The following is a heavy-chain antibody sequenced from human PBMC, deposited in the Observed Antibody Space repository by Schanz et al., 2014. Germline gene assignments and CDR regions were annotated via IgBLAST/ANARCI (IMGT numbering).Heavy chain of an antibody. CDR2: INPNSGGT. CDR3: ARDSDVSKYNLFDS. J-gene: IGHJ5*01. V-gene: IGHV1-2*05. Sequence: QVQLVQSGADVKKPGASVKVSCKASGYTFTGYSMHWVRQAPGQGLEWMGRINPNSGGTNYAQKLQGRVTMTRDTXXXTVYMELTRLTFXXXXXYYCARDSDVSKYNLFDSWGQGTLVTVSS. CDR1: GYTFTGYS.